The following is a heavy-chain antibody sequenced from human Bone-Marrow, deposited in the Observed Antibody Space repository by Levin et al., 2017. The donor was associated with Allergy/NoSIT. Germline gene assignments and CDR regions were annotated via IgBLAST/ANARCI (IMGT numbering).Heavy chain of an antibody. V-gene: IGHV3-74*01. CDR2: INGDGSYI. J-gene: IGHJ4*02. CDR3: SRVGFYYDDSGFHVGDPFDY. Sequence: PPGGSLRLSCAASGFTFSNFWIHWVRQAPGKGLVWVSRINGDGSYIDYADSVKGRFTISRDNAKNTVYLQMNSLRAEDTAVYFCSRVGFYYDDSGFHVGDPFDYWGQGTLVTVSS. D-gene: IGHD3-22*01. CDR1: GFTFSNFW.